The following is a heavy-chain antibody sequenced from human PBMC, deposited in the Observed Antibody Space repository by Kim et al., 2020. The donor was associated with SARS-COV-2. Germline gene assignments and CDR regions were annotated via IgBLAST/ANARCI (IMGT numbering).Heavy chain of an antibody. Sequence: ASVKVSCKASGYTFTSYDINWVRQATGQGLEWMGWMNPNSGNTGYAQKFQGRVTMTRNTSISTAYMELSSLRSEDTAVYYCARERAGYGSGSYHSAGGMDVWGQGTTVTVSS. CDR1: GYTFTSYD. D-gene: IGHD3-10*01. V-gene: IGHV1-8*01. CDR2: MNPNSGNT. CDR3: ARERAGYGSGSYHSAGGMDV. J-gene: IGHJ6*02.